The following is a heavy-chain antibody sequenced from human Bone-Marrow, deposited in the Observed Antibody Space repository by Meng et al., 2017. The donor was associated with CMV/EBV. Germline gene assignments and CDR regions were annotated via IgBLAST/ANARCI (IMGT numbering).Heavy chain of an antibody. Sequence: GSLRLSCTVSGGSIKNTDYCWSWVRQPPGQGLEWIATVYCRGSSFYNPSLKSRVTMSVDTSKSQFYLRLSSVTAEDTAVYYCARGAAAGRHWFDPWGQGTLVTGSS. V-gene: IGHV4-39*07. CDR2: VYCRGSS. CDR3: ARGAAAGRHWFDP. CDR1: GGSIKNTDYC. D-gene: IGHD6-13*01. J-gene: IGHJ5*02.